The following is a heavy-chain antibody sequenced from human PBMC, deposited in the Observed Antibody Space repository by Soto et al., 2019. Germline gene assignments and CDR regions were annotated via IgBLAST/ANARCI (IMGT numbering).Heavy chain of an antibody. CDR1: GGTFSSYD. CDR3: GSPSITIFAV. J-gene: IGHJ6*02. Sequence: QVQLVQSGAEVKKPGYSVKVSCKASGGTFSSYDISWVRQAPGQGLEWMGGIIPIFGTATYAQKFQGRVTITAHEYTSTAYKELSSLRSEDPAVYYCGSPSITIFAVWGQGTTVTVSS. D-gene: IGHD3-9*01. V-gene: IGHV1-69*01. CDR2: IIPIFGTA.